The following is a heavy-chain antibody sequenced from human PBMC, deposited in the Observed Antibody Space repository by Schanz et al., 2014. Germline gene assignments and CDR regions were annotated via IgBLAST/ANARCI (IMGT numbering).Heavy chain of an antibody. J-gene: IGHJ5*02. V-gene: IGHV3-9*01. CDR3: ARGGGAAAST. Sequence: EVQLVESGGGLVQPGRSLRLSCAASGFTFDDYSMHWVRQGPGKGLEWVSGISWNSGSIGYADSVKGRFTISRDNAKNTLYLQMNSLRAEDTAVYYCARGGGAAASTWGQGTPVTVSS. CDR2: ISWNSGSI. D-gene: IGHD6-13*01. CDR1: GFTFDDYS.